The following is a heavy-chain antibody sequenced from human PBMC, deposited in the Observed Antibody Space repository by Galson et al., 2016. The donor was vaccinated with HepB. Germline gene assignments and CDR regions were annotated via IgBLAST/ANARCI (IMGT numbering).Heavy chain of an antibody. CDR3: ARRRGSGSHDY. V-gene: IGHV3-53*01. D-gene: IGHD3-10*01. Sequence: SLRLSCAASGFSVSSNYMSWVRQAPGKGLQWVSVIFSGGSTYYADSVKGRFTISRDSAKNSLYLQMNSLRAEDTAVYYCARRRGSGSHDYWGQGTLVTVSS. CDR1: GFSVSSNY. J-gene: IGHJ4*02. CDR2: IFSGGST.